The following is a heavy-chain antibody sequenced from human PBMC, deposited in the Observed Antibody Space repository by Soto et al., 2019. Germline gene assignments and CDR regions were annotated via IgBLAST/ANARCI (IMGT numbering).Heavy chain of an antibody. CDR1: GGSISSGNYY. Sequence: QVQLQESGPGPVKPSQTLSLTCTVSGGSISSGNYYWSWIRQPPGKGLAWIGFISYSGTTHYSASLRSRVSISVDTSKNQFSLDLSSVTAADTAVYYCATMGTPVTGLYYFDYWGQGTLVTVSS. CDR2: ISYSGTT. J-gene: IGHJ4*02. D-gene: IGHD4-17*01. V-gene: IGHV4-30-4*01. CDR3: ATMGTPVTGLYYFDY.